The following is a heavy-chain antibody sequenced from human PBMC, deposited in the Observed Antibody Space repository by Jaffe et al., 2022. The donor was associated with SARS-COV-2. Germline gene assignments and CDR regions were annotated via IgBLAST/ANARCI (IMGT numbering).Heavy chain of an antibody. V-gene: IGHV4-61*02. CDR1: GGSISSGSYY. D-gene: IGHD2-21*02. CDR2: IYTSGST. J-gene: IGHJ6*02. Sequence: QVQLQESGPGLVKPSQTLSLTCTVSGGSISSGSYYWSWIRQPAGKGLEWIGRIYTSGSTNYNPSLKSRVTISVDTSKNQFSLKLSSVTAADTAVYYCARDFGGNSRYYGMDVWGQGTTVTVSS. CDR3: ARDFGGNSRYYGMDV.